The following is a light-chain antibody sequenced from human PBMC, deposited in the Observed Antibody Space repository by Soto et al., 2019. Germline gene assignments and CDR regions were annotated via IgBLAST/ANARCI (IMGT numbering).Light chain of an antibody. CDR3: QQYYRSSWT. J-gene: IGKJ1*01. V-gene: IGKV4-1*01. Sequence: DIVMTQSPDSLAVSLGERASINCTSSQRVLYSSANKNYLAWYQQKPGQAPKLLIYWASTRESGVPDRFSGSGSGTDFTLTISSLQAEDAAVYYCQQYYRSSWTFGQGTKVDIK. CDR2: WAS. CDR1: QRVLYSSANKNY.